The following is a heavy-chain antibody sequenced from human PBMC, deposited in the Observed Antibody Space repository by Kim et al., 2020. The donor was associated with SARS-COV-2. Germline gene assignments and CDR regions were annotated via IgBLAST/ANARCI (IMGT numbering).Heavy chain of an antibody. CDR2: ISYDGSNK. CDR3: ARAFSASAMVRGVIIPITHDFDI. J-gene: IGHJ3*02. Sequence: GGSLRLSCAASGFTFSSYAMHWVRQAPGKGLEWVAVISYDGSNKYYADSVKGRFTISRDNSKNTLYLQMNSLRAEDTAVYYCARAFSASAMVRGVIIPITHDFDIWGQGTMVTVSS. CDR1: GFTFSSYA. D-gene: IGHD3-10*01. V-gene: IGHV3-30*04.